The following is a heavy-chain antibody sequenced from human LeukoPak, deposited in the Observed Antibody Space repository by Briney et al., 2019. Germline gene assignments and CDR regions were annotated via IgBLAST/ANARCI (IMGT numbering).Heavy chain of an antibody. Sequence: GALRPSCAASRFTLSTYWMSWVRQAPGKGLEWVAHIKQDGSQEYYVDSVKGRFTISRDSAKNSLYLQMNSLRAEDTAVYYCARGVPYDSWSGPHYSDYWGQGTLVTVSS. CDR3: ARGVPYDSWSGPHYSDY. J-gene: IGHJ4*02. V-gene: IGHV3-7*01. CDR1: RFTLSTYW. D-gene: IGHD3-3*01. CDR2: IKQDGSQE.